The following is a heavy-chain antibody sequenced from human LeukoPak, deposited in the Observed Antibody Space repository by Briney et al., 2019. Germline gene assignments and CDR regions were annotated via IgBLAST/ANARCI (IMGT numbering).Heavy chain of an antibody. CDR3: VNEGSYCSLDY. CDR1: GFTFSSYG. D-gene: IGHD1-26*01. CDR2: IWYDGSNK. J-gene: IGHJ4*02. Sequence: GGSLRLSCAASGFTFSSYGMHWVRQAPGKGLEWVAVIWYDGSNKYYADSVKGRFTISRDNSKNTLYLQMNSLRAEDTAVYYCVNEGSYCSLDYWGQGTLVTVSS. V-gene: IGHV3-33*06.